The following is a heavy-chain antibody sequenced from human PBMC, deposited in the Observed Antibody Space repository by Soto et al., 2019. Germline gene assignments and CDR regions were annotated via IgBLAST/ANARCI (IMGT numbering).Heavy chain of an antibody. CDR1: GFPFSHYW. CDR2: INPAGTIT. J-gene: IGHJ5*02. CDR3: TSDTFGLRDT. V-gene: IGHV3-74*01. D-gene: IGHD3-16*01. Sequence: GGSLRLSCAASGFPFSHYWMHWVRQTPGKGLVWVSRINPAGTITNYADSVEGRFTISRDNADSALFLQMNSLSAEDTAIYYCTSDTFGLRDTWGQGTLVTVSS.